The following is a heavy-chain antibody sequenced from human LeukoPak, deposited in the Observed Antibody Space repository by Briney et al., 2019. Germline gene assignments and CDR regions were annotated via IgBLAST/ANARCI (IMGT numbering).Heavy chain of an antibody. J-gene: IGHJ6*02. CDR1: GGSISSYY. Sequence: SETLSLTCTVSGGSISSYYWSWIRQPPGKGLEWIGSIYYSGSTYYNPSLKSRVTISVDTSKNQFSLKLSSVTAADTAVYYCARLVYWNDIVFENYYYYGMDVWGQGTTVTVSS. CDR2: IYYSGST. V-gene: IGHV4-39*01. D-gene: IGHD1-1*01. CDR3: ARLVYWNDIVFENYYYYGMDV.